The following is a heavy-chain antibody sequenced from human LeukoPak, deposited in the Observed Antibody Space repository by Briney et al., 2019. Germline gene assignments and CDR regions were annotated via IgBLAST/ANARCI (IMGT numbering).Heavy chain of an antibody. CDR3: ARHRLDCSGGSCYSSAFDI. CDR1: GYSFPTYW. J-gene: IGHJ3*02. D-gene: IGHD2-15*01. V-gene: IGHV5-51*01. Sequence: GESLQISCKGSGYSFPTYWIGWVRQMPGKGLEWMGIIYPPDSDTRYSPSFQGQVTISADKSISTAYLQWSSLKVSDTAIYYCARHRLDCSGGSCYSSAFDIWGQGTMVTVSS. CDR2: IYPPDSDT.